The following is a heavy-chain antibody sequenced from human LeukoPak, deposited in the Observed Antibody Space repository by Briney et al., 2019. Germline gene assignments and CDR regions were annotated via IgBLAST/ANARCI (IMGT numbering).Heavy chain of an antibody. J-gene: IGHJ4*02. D-gene: IGHD2-15*01. V-gene: IGHV3-9*01. CDR2: LNWDSRSM. Sequence: GGSLRLSCAASGVNFDDYAMHWVRQSPGTGLEWVAGLNWDSRSMAYADSVKGRFTISRDNSKNTLYLQMNSLRAEDTAVYYCAKVADIVVVVAATYFDYWGQGTLVTVSS. CDR3: AKVADIVVVVAATYFDY. CDR1: GVNFDDYA.